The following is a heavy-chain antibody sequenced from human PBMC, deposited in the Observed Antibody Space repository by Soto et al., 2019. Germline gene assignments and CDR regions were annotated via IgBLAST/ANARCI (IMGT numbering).Heavy chain of an antibody. CDR3: ANVRGF. Sequence: SETLSLTCTVSGGSISSGNYYWSWIRQPPGKGLEWIGFTSYSGTTHYSASLRSRVSISRDKSKNTLYLQLNSLRVEDTAVYYCANVRGFGGQGTLVTVSS. V-gene: IGHV4-30-4*01. J-gene: IGHJ4*02. CDR2: TSYSGTT. CDR1: GGSISSGNYY. D-gene: IGHD3-10*01.